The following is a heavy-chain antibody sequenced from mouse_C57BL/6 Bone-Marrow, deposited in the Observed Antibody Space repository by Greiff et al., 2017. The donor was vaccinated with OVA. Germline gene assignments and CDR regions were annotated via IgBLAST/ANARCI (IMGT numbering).Heavy chain of an antibody. Sequence: QVQLQQPGAELVKPGASVKLSCKASGYTFTSYWMHWVKQRLGQGLEWIGMIHPNSGSTNYNEKFKSKATLTVDKSSSTAYMQLSSLTSEDSAVYYCARGYSPPHYYAMDYWGQGTSVTVSS. CDR3: ARGYSPPHYYAMDY. D-gene: IGHD2-12*01. CDR2: IHPNSGST. V-gene: IGHV1-64*01. J-gene: IGHJ4*01. CDR1: GYTFTSYW.